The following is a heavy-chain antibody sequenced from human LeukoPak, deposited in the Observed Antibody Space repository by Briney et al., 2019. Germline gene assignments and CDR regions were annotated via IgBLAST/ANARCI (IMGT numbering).Heavy chain of an antibody. CDR3: ARVHCSSTSCPKSYYYYMDV. CDR1: GYTFTVYY. CDR2: INPNIGVP. V-gene: IGHV1-2*02. Sequence: ASVRVSFKASGYTFTVYYMHWVRQAPGQGVERVGWINPNIGVPNYAQKFQGRVTMTRDTSLSTAYMDLSRLRSDDTAVYYCARVHCSSTSCPKSYYYYMDVWGKGTTVTVSS. J-gene: IGHJ6*03. D-gene: IGHD2-2*01.